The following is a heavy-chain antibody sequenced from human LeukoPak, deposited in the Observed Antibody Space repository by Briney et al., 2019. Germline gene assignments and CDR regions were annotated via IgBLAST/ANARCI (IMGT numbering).Heavy chain of an antibody. V-gene: IGHV3-21*01. CDR1: GFTFSSYT. J-gene: IGHJ4*02. CDR3: ARDPFSGYDKRVYYFDY. Sequence: GGSLRLSCAASGFTFSSYTMNWVRQAPGKGLEWVSSISSRSSYIYYADSVKGRFTISRDDAKNSLYLQMNSLRAEDTAVYYCARDPFSGYDKRVYYFDYWGQGTLVTVSS. D-gene: IGHD5-12*01. CDR2: ISSRSSYI.